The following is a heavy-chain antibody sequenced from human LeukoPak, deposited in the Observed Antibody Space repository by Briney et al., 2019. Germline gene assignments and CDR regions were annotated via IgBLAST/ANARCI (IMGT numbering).Heavy chain of an antibody. J-gene: IGHJ4*02. CDR3: ARVAYYYDSSGHPPV. CDR1: GGTFSSYA. D-gene: IGHD3-22*01. CDR2: IIPIFGTA. V-gene: IGHV1-69*05. Sequence: GASVKVSCKASGGTFSSYAISWVRQAPGQGLEWMGGIIPIFGTANYAQKFQGRVTITTDESTSTAYMELSSLRSEDTAVYYCARVAYYYDSSGHPPVWGQGTLVTVSS.